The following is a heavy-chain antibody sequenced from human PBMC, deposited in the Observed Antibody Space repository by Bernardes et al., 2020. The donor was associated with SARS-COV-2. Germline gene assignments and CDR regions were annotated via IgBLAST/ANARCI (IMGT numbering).Heavy chain of an antibody. V-gene: IGHV7-4-1*02. Sequence: ASVKVSCKASGYTLTTYAINWVRQAPGQGLELMGWINTNTGNPTYAQGFTGRFVFSLDTSVNTAYLQISGLKAEDTAVYYCARALILGREGSGGFDYWGQGTLVTVSS. D-gene: IGHD1-26*01. J-gene: IGHJ4*02. CDR2: INTNTGNP. CDR3: ARALILGREGSGGFDY. CDR1: GYTLTTYA.